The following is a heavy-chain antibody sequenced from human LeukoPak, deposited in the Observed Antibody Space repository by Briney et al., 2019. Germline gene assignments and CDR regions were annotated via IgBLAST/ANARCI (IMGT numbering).Heavy chain of an antibody. V-gene: IGHV3-30-3*01. CDR1: GFTFSSYA. CDR3: ARESSSWYPNWFDP. D-gene: IGHD6-13*01. J-gene: IGHJ5*02. CDR2: ISYDGSNK. Sequence: GRSLRLPCAASGFTFSSYAMHWVRQAPGKGLEWVGVISYDGSNKYYADSVKGRFTISRDNSKNTLYLQMNSLRAEDTAVYYCARESSSWYPNWFDPWGQGTLVTVSS.